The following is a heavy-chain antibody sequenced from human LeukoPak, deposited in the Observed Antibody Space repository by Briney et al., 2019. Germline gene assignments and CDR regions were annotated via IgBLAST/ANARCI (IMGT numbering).Heavy chain of an antibody. CDR2: MNLDGTIT. CDR1: GFTFSNFW. CDR3: ARGGSYYDSSGFDS. J-gene: IGHJ4*02. D-gene: IGHD3-22*01. Sequence: SGGSLRLSCAASGFTFSNFWMHWVRQAPGKGLVWVSRMNLDGTITDYADSVKGRFTISRDNAKNTLYLDLSSLRADDTALYYCARGGSYYDSSGFDSWGQGTLVTVSS. V-gene: IGHV3-74*01.